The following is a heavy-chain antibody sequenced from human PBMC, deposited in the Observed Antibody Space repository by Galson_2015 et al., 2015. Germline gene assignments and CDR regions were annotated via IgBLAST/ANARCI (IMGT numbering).Heavy chain of an antibody. CDR1: GFTFNNAW. Sequence: SLRLSCAASGFTFNNAWMSWVRQAPGKGLEWVGRIKSKTDGGTTDYVAPVKGRLTISRDDSKNTLFLHMNSLKTEDTAVYYCTTLTYYDSSGGDIWGQGTMVTVSS. J-gene: IGHJ3*02. CDR3: TTLTYYDSSGGDI. V-gene: IGHV3-15*01. CDR2: IKSKTDGGTT. D-gene: IGHD3-22*01.